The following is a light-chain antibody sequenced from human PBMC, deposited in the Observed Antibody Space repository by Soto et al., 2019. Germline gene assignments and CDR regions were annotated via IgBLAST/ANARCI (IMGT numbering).Light chain of an antibody. CDR2: DAS. V-gene: IGKV3-15*01. J-gene: IGKJ2*01. Sequence: EIVLTQSPGTLSLSPGERATLSCRASQSVSGSYLAWYQQRPGQAPRLLICDASTRATGIPPRFSGGGSGTEFTVTISSLQSEDFAIYYCQQYDIWPPYTFGQGTKVDIK. CDR3: QQYDIWPPYT. CDR1: QSVSGSY.